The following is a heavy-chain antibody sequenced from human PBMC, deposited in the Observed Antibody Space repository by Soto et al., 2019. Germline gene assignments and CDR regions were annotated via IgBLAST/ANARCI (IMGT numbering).Heavy chain of an antibody. J-gene: IGHJ5*02. CDR1: GGTFSSYA. CDR3: ARDSAQRYSSGVETFDP. D-gene: IGHD6-19*01. CDR2: IIPIFGTA. V-gene: IGHV1-69*13. Sequence: SVKVSCKASGGTFSSYAISWVRQAPGQGLEWMGGIIPIFGTANYAQKFQGRVTITADESTSTVYMELSSLRSEDTAVYYCARDSAQRYSSGVETFDPWGQGTLVTVSS.